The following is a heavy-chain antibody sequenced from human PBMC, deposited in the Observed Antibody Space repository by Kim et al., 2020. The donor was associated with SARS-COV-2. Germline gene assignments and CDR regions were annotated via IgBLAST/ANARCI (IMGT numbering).Heavy chain of an antibody. CDR1: GGSFSGYY. D-gene: IGHD3-22*01. V-gene: IGHV4-34*01. CDR2: INHSGST. CDR3: ARSFGGYRYYYYYYYMAV. J-gene: IGHJ6*03. Sequence: SETLSLTCAVYGGSFSGYYWSWIRQPPGKGLEWIGEINHSGSTNYNPSLKSRVTISVDTSKNQFSLKLSSVTAADTAVYYCARSFGGYRYYYYYYYMAVWGKGTTVTVSS.